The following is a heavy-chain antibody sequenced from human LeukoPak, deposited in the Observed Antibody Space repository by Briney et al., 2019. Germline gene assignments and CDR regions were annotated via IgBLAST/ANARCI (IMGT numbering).Heavy chain of an antibody. CDR3: ANPIRGVINDY. CDR1: GXTFSSYA. D-gene: IGHD3-10*01. CDR2: ISGSGGST. J-gene: IGHJ4*02. Sequence: GGSLRLSCAASGXTFSSYAMSWVRQAPGKGLEWVSAISGSGGSTYYADSVKGRFTISRDNSKNTLYLQMNSLRAEDTAVYYCANPIRGVINDYWGQGTLVTVSS. V-gene: IGHV3-23*01.